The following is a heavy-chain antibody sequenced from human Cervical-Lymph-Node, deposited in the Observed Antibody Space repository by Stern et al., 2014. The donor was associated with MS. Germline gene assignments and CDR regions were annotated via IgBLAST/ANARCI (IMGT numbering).Heavy chain of an antibody. CDR3: AREGGSSGWYGY. J-gene: IGHJ4*02. CDR2: IIPIFGTA. CDR1: GGTFSSYA. Sequence: QVQLGQSGAEVKKPGSSVKVSCKASGGTFSSYAISRVRQAPGQGLEGMGGIIPIFGTANYAQKFQGRVTITADESTSTAYMELSSLRSEDTAVYYCAREGGSSGWYGYWGQGTLVTVSS. V-gene: IGHV1-69*01. D-gene: IGHD6-19*01.